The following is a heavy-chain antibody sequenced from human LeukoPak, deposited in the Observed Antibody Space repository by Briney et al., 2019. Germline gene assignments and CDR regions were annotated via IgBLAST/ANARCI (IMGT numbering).Heavy chain of an antibody. Sequence: ASVKVSCKASGYTFTSYGISWVRQAPGQGLERMGWISAYNGNTNYAQKLQGRVTMTTDTSTSTAYMELRSLRSDDTAVYYCARDRTMYYYGSGSYYMPFDYWGQGTLVTVSS. CDR3: ARDRTMYYYGSGSYYMPFDY. CDR1: GYTFTSYG. CDR2: ISAYNGNT. V-gene: IGHV1-18*01. D-gene: IGHD3-10*01. J-gene: IGHJ4*02.